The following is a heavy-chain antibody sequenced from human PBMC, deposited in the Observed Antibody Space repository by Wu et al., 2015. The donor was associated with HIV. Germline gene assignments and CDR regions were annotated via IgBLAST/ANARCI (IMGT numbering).Heavy chain of an antibody. CDR1: GYTFTGYY. D-gene: IGHD6-19*01. Sequence: QVQLVQSGAEVKKPGASVKVSCKASGYTFTGYYVHWVRQAPGQGLEWMGWINPKSGGTNYAQRFQGRVTMTRDTSISTVYMELSRLRSEDTAVYYCARDRELAVAANEDAFDIWGQGTMVTVSS. CDR2: INPKSGGT. CDR3: ARDRELAVAANEDAFDI. J-gene: IGHJ3*02. V-gene: IGHV1-2*02.